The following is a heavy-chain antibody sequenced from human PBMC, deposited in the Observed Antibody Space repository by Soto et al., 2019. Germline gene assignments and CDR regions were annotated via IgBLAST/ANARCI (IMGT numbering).Heavy chain of an antibody. J-gene: IGHJ6*03. V-gene: IGHV1-18*01. CDR2: ISAYNGNT. CDR3: ARARVPAADYYYYYMDV. D-gene: IGHD2-2*01. CDR1: GYTFTSYG. Sequence: ASVKVSCKASGYTFTSYGISWVRQAPGQGLEWMGWISAYNGNTNYAQKLQGRVTMTTDTSTSTAYMELRSLRSDDTAVYYCARARVPAADYYYYYMDVWGKGTTVTVSS.